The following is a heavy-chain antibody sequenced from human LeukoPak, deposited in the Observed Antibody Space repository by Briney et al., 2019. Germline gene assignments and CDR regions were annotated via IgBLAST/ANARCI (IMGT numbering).Heavy chain of an antibody. D-gene: IGHD6-19*01. CDR2: ISAYNGNT. J-gene: IGHJ6*02. CDR3: AREVAGFPYYYYGMDV. V-gene: IGHV1-18*01. CDR1: DYTFTSYG. Sequence: GASVKVSCKASDYTFTSYGISWVRQAPGQGLEWMGWISAYNGNTNYAQKLQGRVTMTTDTSTSTAYMELRSLRSDDTAVYYCAREVAGFPYYYYGMDVWGQGTTVTVSS.